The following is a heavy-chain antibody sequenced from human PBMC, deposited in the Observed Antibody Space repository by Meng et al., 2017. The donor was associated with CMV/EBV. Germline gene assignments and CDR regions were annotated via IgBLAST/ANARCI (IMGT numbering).Heavy chain of an antibody. D-gene: IGHD6-13*01. CDR2: IIPIFGTA. V-gene: IGHV1-69*05. CDR3: AIVAAGFGNWFDP. CDR1: GGTFSSYA. Sequence: SVKVSCKASGGTFSSYAISWVRQAPGQGLEWMGGIIPIFGTANYAQKFQGRVTITTDESTSTAYMELSSLRSEDTAVCYCAIVAAGFGNWFDPWGQGTLVTVSS. J-gene: IGHJ5*02.